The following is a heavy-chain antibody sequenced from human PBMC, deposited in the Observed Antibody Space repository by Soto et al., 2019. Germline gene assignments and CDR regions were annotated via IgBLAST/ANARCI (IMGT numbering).Heavy chain of an antibody. V-gene: IGHV3-21*02. CDR1: GFPFGSSG. CDR2: ISPGGNSV. CDR3: ARPRGPRGYDLIDY. D-gene: IGHD5-12*01. Sequence: EVQVVESGGGLFNPGGPLGLAGPASGFPFGSSGGTWSAKPQGKGLEWVSSISPGGNSVYYADSVKGRFTISRDNAKNSLYLQMNNLRAEDAAVYYCARPRGPRGYDLIDYWGQGTLVTVSS. J-gene: IGHJ4*02.